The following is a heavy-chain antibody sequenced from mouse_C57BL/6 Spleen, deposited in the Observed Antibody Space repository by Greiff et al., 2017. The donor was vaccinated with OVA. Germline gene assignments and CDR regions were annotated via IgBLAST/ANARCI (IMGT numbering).Heavy chain of an antibody. CDR1: GFTFTDSY. J-gene: IGHJ3*01. CDR2: IRHIANGYTT. Sequence: EVQLMESGGGLVQPGASLRLSCAASGFTFTDSYMSWVRQPPGKAPEWLALIRHIANGYTTECTAYVKGRFTISRDNSQNILYLQMNTLRAEDSATYYCAKAGGNYGPLREFFAYWGKGTLVTVSA. D-gene: IGHD1-1*02. CDR3: AKAGGNYGPLREFFAY. V-gene: IGHV7-4*01.